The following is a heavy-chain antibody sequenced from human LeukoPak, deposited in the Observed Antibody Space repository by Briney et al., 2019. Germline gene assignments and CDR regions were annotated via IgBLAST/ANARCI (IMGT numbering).Heavy chain of an antibody. CDR2: IYSSTST. D-gene: IGHD2-2*01. CDR3: ARGYCTSTSCPWSFDY. V-gene: IGHV3-53*01. CDR1: GFTVSSTY. Sequence: GGSLRLSCAASGFTVSSTYMAWVRQAPGKGLEWVSIIYSSTSTYYADSVKGRFTLSRDNSKNTLFLQMNSLRAEDTAVYFCARGYCTSTSCPWSFDYWGQGTLVSVSS. J-gene: IGHJ4*02.